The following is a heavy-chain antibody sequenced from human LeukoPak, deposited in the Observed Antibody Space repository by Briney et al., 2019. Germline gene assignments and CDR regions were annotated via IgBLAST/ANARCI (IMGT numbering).Heavy chain of an antibody. CDR1: GGSISSYYW. J-gene: IGHJ4*02. CDR3: AHRPPLVPTTFDY. D-gene: IGHD5-12*01. V-gene: IGHV2-5*08. Sequence: TLSLTCTVSGGSISSYYWSWIRQPPGKALEWLALIYWDDDKRYSPSLKSRLTITKDTSKNQVVLRMTNLDPVDSGTYYCAHRPPLVPTTFDYWGQGTLVTVSS. CDR2: IYWDDDK.